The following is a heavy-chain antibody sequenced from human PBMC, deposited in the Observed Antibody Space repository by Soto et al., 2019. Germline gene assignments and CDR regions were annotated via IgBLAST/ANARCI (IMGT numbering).Heavy chain of an antibody. V-gene: IGHV1-69*06. CDR2: IIPIFGTP. CDR3: ARGLECRGYCLDKPTWFAP. D-gene: IGHD2-15*01. CDR1: GGTFSTYT. Sequence: QVQLVQSGAEVKKPGSSVKVSCKASGGTFSTYTFSWVRQAPGQGLEWMGRIIPIFGTPYYAQKFQGRVTITADKSTRTVYMELSSLRSDDTAVYFCARGLECRGYCLDKPTWFAPWGQGTLVTVSS. J-gene: IGHJ5*02.